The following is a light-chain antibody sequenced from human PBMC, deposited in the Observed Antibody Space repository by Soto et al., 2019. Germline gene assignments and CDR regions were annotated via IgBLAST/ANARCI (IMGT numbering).Light chain of an antibody. J-gene: IGLJ1*01. Sequence: SVVTRPAPLSGSPGQSNTLSCPGNSSGVGGYNYVSWYQQHAGKAPKLMIYDVSNRPSGVSNRFSGSKSGNTASLTISGLQAEDEADYYCSSYTSSSIPYVFGTGTKVTVL. CDR1: SSGVGGYNY. CDR2: DVS. V-gene: IGLV2-14*01. CDR3: SSYTSSSIPYV.